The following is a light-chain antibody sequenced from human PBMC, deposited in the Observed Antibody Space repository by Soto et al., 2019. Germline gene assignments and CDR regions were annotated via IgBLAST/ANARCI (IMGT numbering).Light chain of an antibody. Sequence: DLQMTQSPSTLSGSVGDRVTIXXRASQTISSWLAWYQQKPGKAPKIXIYKASTLKSGVPSRFSGSGAGTEFTLTISSLQPDDFATYYCQHYNSYSEAFGQGTKVDIK. CDR2: KAS. J-gene: IGKJ1*01. CDR3: QHYNSYSEA. CDR1: QTISSW. V-gene: IGKV1-5*03.